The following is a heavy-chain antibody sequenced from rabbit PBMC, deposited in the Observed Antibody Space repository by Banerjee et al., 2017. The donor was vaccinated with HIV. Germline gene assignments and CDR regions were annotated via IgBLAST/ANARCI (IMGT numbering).Heavy chain of an antibody. V-gene: IGHV1S45*01. CDR3: ARGSFYVGWGYDL. J-gene: IGHJ4*01. CDR2: INTSSGNT. Sequence: QEQLEESGGDLVKPEGSLTITCTASGFSFSNKYVMCWVRQAPGKGLEWIACINTSSGNTVYATWAKGRFTISKTSWTTVTLQMTSLTAADTATYFCARGSFYVGWGYDLWGPGTLVTVS. D-gene: IGHD4-1*01. CDR1: GFSFSNKYV.